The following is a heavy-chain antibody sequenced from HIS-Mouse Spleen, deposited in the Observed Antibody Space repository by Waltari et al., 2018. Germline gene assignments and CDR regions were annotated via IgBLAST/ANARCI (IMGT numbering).Heavy chain of an antibody. Sequence: QLQLQESGPGLVKPSETLSPTCTVSGGSIRRSSYYWGRIRRPPGKGLEWIGSIYYSGSTYYNPSLKSRVTISVDTSKNQFSLKLSSVTAADTAVYYCAREIPYSSSWYDWYFDLWGRGTLVTVSS. J-gene: IGHJ2*01. CDR3: AREIPYSSSWYDWYFDL. V-gene: IGHV4-39*07. CDR2: IYYSGST. CDR1: GGSIRRSSYY. D-gene: IGHD6-13*01.